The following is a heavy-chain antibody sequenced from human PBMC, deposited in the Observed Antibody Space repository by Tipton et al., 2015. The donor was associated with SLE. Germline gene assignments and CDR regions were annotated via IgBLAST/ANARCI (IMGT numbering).Heavy chain of an antibody. CDR3: AREFYSRGAFDI. J-gene: IGHJ3*02. Sequence: TLSLTCTVSGGSVSSSSKYWAWIRQPPGKGLEWIGSIYYTGTTTYYNSFLKSRVTMSVDTSNNQFSLKLTSVTAADTALYYCAREFYSRGAFDIWGQGTMVTVSS. D-gene: IGHD6-13*01. CDR2: IYYTGTTT. V-gene: IGHV4-39*07. CDR1: GGSVSSSSKY.